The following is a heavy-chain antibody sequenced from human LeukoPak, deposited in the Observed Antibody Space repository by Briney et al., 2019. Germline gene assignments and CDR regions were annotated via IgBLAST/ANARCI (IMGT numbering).Heavy chain of an antibody. CDR3: CLRYFDWLLGWVDY. Sequence: SGGSLRLSCAAPGFTFSNAWMSWVRQAPGKGLEWVGRIKSKTDGGTTDYAAPVKGRFTISRDDSKNTLYLQMNSLKTEDTAVYYCCLRYFDWLLGWVDYWGQGTLVTVSS. J-gene: IGHJ4*02. CDR1: GFTFSNAW. D-gene: IGHD3-9*01. CDR2: IKSKTDGGTT. V-gene: IGHV3-15*01.